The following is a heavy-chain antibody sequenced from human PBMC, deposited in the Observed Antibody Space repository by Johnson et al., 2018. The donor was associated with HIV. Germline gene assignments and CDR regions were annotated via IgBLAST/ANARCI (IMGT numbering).Heavy chain of an antibody. V-gene: IGHV3-20*04. CDR3: ATLTVRSRAFDL. CDR1: GFTFENYG. J-gene: IGHJ3*01. Sequence: VQLVESGGSVIRPGGSLRLSCVGTGFTFENYGMSWVRHAPGKGLQWVSGINCNGDTTTYADSVKGRFTVSSANAKRSLYLQLSNLRAEDTALYYCATLTVRSRAFDLWGQGTLVTVSS. CDR2: INCNGDTT. D-gene: IGHD4-17*01.